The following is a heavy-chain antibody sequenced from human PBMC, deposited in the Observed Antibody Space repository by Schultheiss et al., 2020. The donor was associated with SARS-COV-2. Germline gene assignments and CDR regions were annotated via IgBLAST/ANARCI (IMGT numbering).Heavy chain of an antibody. J-gene: IGHJ5*02. CDR1: GYSFTSYW. D-gene: IGHD6-19*01. Sequence: GESLKISCKGSGYSFTSYWIGWVRQMPGKGLEWMGIIYPGDSHTRYSPSFQGQVTISADKSISTAYLQWSSLKASDTAMYYCTRHPSHVTGYSSGFDPWGQGTLVTVSS. CDR2: IYPGDSHT. CDR3: TRHPSHVTGYSSGFDP. V-gene: IGHV5-51*01.